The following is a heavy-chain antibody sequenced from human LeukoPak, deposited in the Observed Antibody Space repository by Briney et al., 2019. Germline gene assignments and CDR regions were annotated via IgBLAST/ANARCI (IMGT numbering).Heavy chain of an antibody. V-gene: IGHV4-38-2*02. CDR2: IYHSGST. CDR3: ARDVYKQLPGGFDP. Sequence: PSETLSLTCTASGGSISSYYWGWIRQPPGKGLEWIGSIYHSGSTYYNPSLKSRVTISVDTSKNQFSLKLSSVTAADTAVYYCARDVYKQLPGGFDPWGQGTLVTVSS. CDR1: GGSISSYY. J-gene: IGHJ5*02. D-gene: IGHD6-6*01.